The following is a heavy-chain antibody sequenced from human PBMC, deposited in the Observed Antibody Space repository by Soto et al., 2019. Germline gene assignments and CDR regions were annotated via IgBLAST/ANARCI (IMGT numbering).Heavy chain of an antibody. V-gene: IGHV1-2*04. CDR2: INPNSGGT. Sequence: GASVKVSCKASGYTFTGYYMHWVRQAPGQGLEWMGWINPNSGGTNYAQKFQGWVTMTRDTSISTAYMELSRLRSDDTAVYYCAREEPAAAGTFDYWGQGTLVTSPQ. CDR3: AREEPAAAGTFDY. D-gene: IGHD6-13*01. CDR1: GYTFTGYY. J-gene: IGHJ4*02.